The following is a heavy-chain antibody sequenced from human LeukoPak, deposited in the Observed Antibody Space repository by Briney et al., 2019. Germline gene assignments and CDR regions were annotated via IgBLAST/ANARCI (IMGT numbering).Heavy chain of an antibody. CDR2: IKQDGSEK. V-gene: IGHV3-7*01. J-gene: IGHJ4*02. Sequence: PGGSLRLSCAASGFTFSSYWMSWVRQAPGKGLEWVANIKQDGSEKYYVDSVKGRFTISRDNAKNSLYLQMNSLRAEDTAVYYCASATFYYDSSDYSGDYWGRGTLVTVSS. D-gene: IGHD3-22*01. CDR3: ASATFYYDSSDYSGDY. CDR1: GFTFSSYW.